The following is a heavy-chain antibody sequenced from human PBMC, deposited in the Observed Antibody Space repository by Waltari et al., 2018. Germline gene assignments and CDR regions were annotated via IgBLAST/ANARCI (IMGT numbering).Heavy chain of an antibody. D-gene: IGHD3-22*01. Sequence: QVQLVQSGAEVKKPGASVKVSCKVSGYTLTELSMHWVRQAPGKGLEWMGGFDPEDGETIYAQKFQGRVTMTEDTSTDTAYMELSSLRSEDTAVYYCATDHYYDRSGPGDGAFDIWGQGTMVTVSS. J-gene: IGHJ3*02. CDR2: FDPEDGET. CDR3: ATDHYYDRSGPGDGAFDI. V-gene: IGHV1-24*01. CDR1: GYTLTELS.